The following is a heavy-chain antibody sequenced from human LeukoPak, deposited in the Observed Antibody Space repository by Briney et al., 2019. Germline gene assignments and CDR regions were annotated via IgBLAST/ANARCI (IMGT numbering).Heavy chain of an antibody. CDR3: GRDYYDSSGDGAFDI. CDR1: GYTFTGYY. V-gene: IGHV1-2*02. CDR2: INPSSGGT. J-gene: IGHJ3*02. D-gene: IGHD3-22*01. Sequence: RASVKVSCKASGYTFTGYYMHWVRQAPGQRLEWMGWINPSSGGTNYAQKFQDRVTMTRDTSISTVYMELSRLRSDDTAVYYCGRDYYDSSGDGAFDIWGQGTMVTVSS.